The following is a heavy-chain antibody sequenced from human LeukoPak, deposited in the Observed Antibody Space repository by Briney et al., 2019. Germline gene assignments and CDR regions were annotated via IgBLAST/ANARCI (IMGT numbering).Heavy chain of an antibody. CDR1: GGSISSYY. J-gene: IGHJ4*02. V-gene: IGHV4-59*01. CDR2: IYYSGST. CDR3: ARDGRILWFGEQTFDY. Sequence: SETLSLTCTVSGGSISSYYWSWIRQPPGKGLEWIGYIYYSGSTNYNPSRKSRVTISVDTSKNQFSLKLSSVTAADTAVYYCARDGRILWFGEQTFDYWGQGTLVTVSS. D-gene: IGHD3-10*01.